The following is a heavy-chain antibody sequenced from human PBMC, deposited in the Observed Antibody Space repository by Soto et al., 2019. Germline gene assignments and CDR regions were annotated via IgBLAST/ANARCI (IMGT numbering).Heavy chain of an antibody. CDR2: ISSGGSAI. CDR1: GFTFRDYY. V-gene: IGHV3-11*04. J-gene: IGHJ6*02. CDR3: ARDGGYYGSWITYGMDV. D-gene: IGHD3-10*01. Sequence: QVQLVESGGGLVKPGGSLRLSCAASGFTFRDYYMTWIRQAPGKGLEWVSYISSGGSAIYYADSVKGRFTISRDNAKNSLYLQMHSLRAEDTAVYYCARDGGYYGSWITYGMDVWGQGTTVTVSS.